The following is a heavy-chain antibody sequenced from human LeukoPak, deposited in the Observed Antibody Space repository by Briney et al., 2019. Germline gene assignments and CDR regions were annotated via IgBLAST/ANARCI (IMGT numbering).Heavy chain of an antibody. CDR1: GYSFTSYW. J-gene: IGHJ4*02. Sequence: KPGASLKISCKGSGYSFTSYWIGWVRQMPGKGLELMGIISPAASDTTYSPSFQGQVTISADKSISTAYLQWSSLKASDTAMYYCARGLGYYYDSSGYQGYFDYWGRGTLVTVSS. D-gene: IGHD3-22*01. CDR3: ARGLGYYYDSSGYQGYFDY. CDR2: ISPAASDT. V-gene: IGHV5-51*01.